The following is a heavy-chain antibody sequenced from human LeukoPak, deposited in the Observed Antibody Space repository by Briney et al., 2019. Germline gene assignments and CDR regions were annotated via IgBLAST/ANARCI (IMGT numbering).Heavy chain of an antibody. D-gene: IGHD6-13*01. CDR2: ISSNGGST. J-gene: IGHJ4*02. V-gene: IGHV3-64*01. Sequence: PGGSLRLSCAASGFTFSSYAMHWVRQAPGKGLEYVSAISSNGGSTYYANSVKGRFTISRDNSKNTLYLQMGSLRAEDMAVYYCARSSWSSSWYDPPLPFDYWGQGTLVTVSS. CDR3: ARSSWSSSWYDPPLPFDY. CDR1: GFTFSSYA.